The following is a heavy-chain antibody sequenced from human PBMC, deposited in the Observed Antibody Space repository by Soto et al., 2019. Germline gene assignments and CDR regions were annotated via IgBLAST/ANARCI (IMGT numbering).Heavy chain of an antibody. D-gene: IGHD2-2*01. J-gene: IGHJ5*02. V-gene: IGHV4-4*07. CDR2: IYPTGST. CDR1: GDSFSNYY. Sequence: SETLSLTCTVSGDSFSNYYCNWVRKSAGKGLEWIGRIYPTGSTTYNPSLKSRLTMSVDTSKNQFSLRLTSMTAADTAVYYCATGRSEVVPGAMDTWGQGTLVTVSS. CDR3: ATGRSEVVPGAMDT.